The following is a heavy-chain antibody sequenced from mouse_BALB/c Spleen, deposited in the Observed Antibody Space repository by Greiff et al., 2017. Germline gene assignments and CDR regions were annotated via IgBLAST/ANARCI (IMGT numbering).Heavy chain of an antibody. CDR3: ARSYYGSTYFDD. J-gene: IGHJ2*01. CDR1: GYTFTSYW. V-gene: IGHV1-7*01. CDR2: INPSTGYT. D-gene: IGHD1-1*01. Sequence: QVQLQQSGAELAKPGASVKMSCKASGYTFTSYWMHWVKQRPGQGLEWIGYINPSTGYTEYNQKFKDKATLTADKSSSTAYMQLSSLTSEDSAVYYCARSYYGSTYFDDWGQGTTLTVSS.